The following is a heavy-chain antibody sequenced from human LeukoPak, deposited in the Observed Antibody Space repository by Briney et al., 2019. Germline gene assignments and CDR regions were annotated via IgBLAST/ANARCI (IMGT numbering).Heavy chain of an antibody. J-gene: IGHJ4*02. D-gene: IGHD6-13*01. CDR2: ISYDGSNK. V-gene: IGHV3-30*18. Sequence: GRSLRLSCAASGFTFSSYGMHWVRQAPGKGLEWVAVISYDGSNKYYADSVKGRFTISRDNSKNTLYLQMNSLRAEDTAVYYCAKQSSWRYFDYWGQGTLVTVSS. CDR1: GFTFSSYG. CDR3: AKQSSWRYFDY.